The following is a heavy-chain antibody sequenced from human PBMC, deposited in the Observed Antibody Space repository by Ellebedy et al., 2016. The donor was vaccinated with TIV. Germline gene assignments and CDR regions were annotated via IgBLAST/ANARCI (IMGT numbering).Heavy chain of an antibody. CDR3: ARGMYSSGWYYVFDI. J-gene: IGHJ3*02. Sequence: MPSETLSLTCGVFGGSFSGYYWSWIRQSPGKGLEWIGEVSRSGRANYNPSLESRVTMSIDSSKNHLSLQLSSVTAAYTAVYYCARGMYSSGWYYVFDIWGQGTVVTVSS. V-gene: IGHV4-34*01. D-gene: IGHD6-19*01. CDR1: GGSFSGYY. CDR2: VSRSGRA.